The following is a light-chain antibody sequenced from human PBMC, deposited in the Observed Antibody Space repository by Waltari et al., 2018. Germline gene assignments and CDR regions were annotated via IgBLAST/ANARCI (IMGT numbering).Light chain of an antibody. Sequence: DIQMTQSPSSLSASVGDRVTITCQASQDISNYLNWYQQKPGKAPKLLIYDASNLETGVPSRFSGSGSGTEFTFTISSLQPEDSATYYCQQYDNLPWTFGQGTKVEIK. CDR2: DAS. V-gene: IGKV1-33*01. CDR1: QDISNY. J-gene: IGKJ1*01. CDR3: QQYDNLPWT.